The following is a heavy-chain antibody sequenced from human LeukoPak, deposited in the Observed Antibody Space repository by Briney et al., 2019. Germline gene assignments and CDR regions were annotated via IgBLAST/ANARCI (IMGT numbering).Heavy chain of an antibody. CDR1: GYTFTGYY. CDR3: ARDFTGSKCPSN. J-gene: IGHJ4*02. D-gene: IGHD5/OR15-5a*01. Sequence: VASVKVSCKASGYTFTGYYMHWVRQAPGQGLEWMGWINPNSGGTNYAQKFQGRVTMTRDTSISTAYMELSRLRSDDTAVYYCARDFTGSKCPSNWGQGTLVTVSS. CDR2: INPNSGGT. V-gene: IGHV1-2*02.